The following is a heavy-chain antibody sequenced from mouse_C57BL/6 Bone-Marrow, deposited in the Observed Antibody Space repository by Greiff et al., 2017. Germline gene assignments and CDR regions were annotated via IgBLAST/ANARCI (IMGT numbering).Heavy chain of an antibody. CDR3: TRWNYGSNY. Sequence: EVMLVESGAGLVKPGGSLKLSCAASGFTFSSYAMSWVRQTPEKRLEWVAYISSGGDYIYYADTVKGRFTISRDNARNTLYLQMSSLKSEDTAMYYCTRWNYGSNYWGQGTTLTVSS. CDR1: GFTFSSYA. CDR2: ISSGGDYI. J-gene: IGHJ2*01. D-gene: IGHD1-1*01. V-gene: IGHV5-9-1*02.